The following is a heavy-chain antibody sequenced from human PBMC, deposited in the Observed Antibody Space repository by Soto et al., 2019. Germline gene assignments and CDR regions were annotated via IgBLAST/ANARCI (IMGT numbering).Heavy chain of an antibody. CDR1: GGSISSYY. CDR3: ARDRGSNYDYIWGTPPGAFDI. Sequence: SETLSLTCTVSGGSISSYYWSWIRQPPGKGLERIGYIYYSGSTNYNPSLKSRVTISVDTSKNQFSLKLSSVTAADTAVYYCARDRGSNYDYIWGTPPGAFDIWGQGTMVTVSS. CDR2: IYYSGST. V-gene: IGHV4-59*01. J-gene: IGHJ3*02. D-gene: IGHD3-16*01.